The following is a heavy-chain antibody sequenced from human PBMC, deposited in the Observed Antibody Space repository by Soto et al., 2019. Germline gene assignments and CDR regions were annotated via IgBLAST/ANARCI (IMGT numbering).Heavy chain of an antibody. CDR2: ISGSGGST. CDR1: GFTFSSYA. Sequence: GGSLRLSCVASGFTFSSYAMSWVRQAPGKGLEWVSAISGSGGSTYYADSVKGRFTISRDNSKNTLYLQMNSLRAEDTAVYYCAKGPLDSSWEAYYYYMDVWGKGTTVTVSS. J-gene: IGHJ6*03. D-gene: IGHD6-13*01. V-gene: IGHV3-23*01. CDR3: AKGPLDSSWEAYYYYMDV.